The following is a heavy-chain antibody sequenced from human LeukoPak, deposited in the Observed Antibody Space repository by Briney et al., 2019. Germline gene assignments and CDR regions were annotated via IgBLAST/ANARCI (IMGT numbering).Heavy chain of an antibody. CDR1: GGSISSGSYY. CDR2: MYTSGST. CDR3: ARVTSCGGDRYVIDY. Sequence: PSETLSLTCTVSGGSISSGSYYWRWIRQPAGKGLEWIGRMYTSGSTNYNPSLKSRFTISVDTSKNQFSLKLSSVTAADTAVYYCARVTSCGGDRYVIDYWGQGTLVTVSS. V-gene: IGHV4-61*02. D-gene: IGHD2-21*01. J-gene: IGHJ4*02.